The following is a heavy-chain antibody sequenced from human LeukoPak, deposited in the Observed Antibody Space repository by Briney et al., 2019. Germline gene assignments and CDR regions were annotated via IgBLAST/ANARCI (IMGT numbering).Heavy chain of an antibody. CDR2: ISGSGGST. CDR1: GFTFSSYS. V-gene: IGHV3-23*01. Sequence: GGSLRLSCAASGFTFSSYSMNWVRQAPGKGLEWVSAISGSGGSTYYADSVKGRFTISRDNSKNTLYLQMNSLKTEDTAVYYCARSRQSSGYYIFDYWGQGTLVTVSS. D-gene: IGHD3-22*01. J-gene: IGHJ4*02. CDR3: ARSRQSSGYYIFDY.